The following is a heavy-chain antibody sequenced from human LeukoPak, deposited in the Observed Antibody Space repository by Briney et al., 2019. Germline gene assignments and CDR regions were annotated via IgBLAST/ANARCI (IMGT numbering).Heavy chain of an antibody. J-gene: IGHJ4*02. CDR1: GFTFSSYS. V-gene: IGHV3-21*01. CDR3: ARATHDYGDLFDY. Sequence: GGSLRLSCAASGFTFSSYSMNWVRQAPGKGLEWVSSISSSSGYIYYADSVKGRFTISRDNAKNSLYLQMNSLRAEDTAVYYCARATHDYGDLFDYWGQGTLVTVSS. D-gene: IGHD4-17*01. CDR2: ISSSSGYI.